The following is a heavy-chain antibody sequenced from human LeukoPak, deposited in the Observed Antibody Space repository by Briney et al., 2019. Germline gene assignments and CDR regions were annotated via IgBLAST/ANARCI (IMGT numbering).Heavy chain of an antibody. D-gene: IGHD6-6*01. Sequence: GGSLRLSCAASGFTFSSYAISWVRQAPGKGLQWVSAISGGGGSTYYADSVKGRFTISRDNAKNSLYLQMNSLRAEDTAVYYSARVSSSSVASGDAFDIWGQGTMVTVSS. V-gene: IGHV3-23*01. CDR2: ISGGGGST. CDR3: ARVSSSSVASGDAFDI. CDR1: GFTFSSYA. J-gene: IGHJ3*02.